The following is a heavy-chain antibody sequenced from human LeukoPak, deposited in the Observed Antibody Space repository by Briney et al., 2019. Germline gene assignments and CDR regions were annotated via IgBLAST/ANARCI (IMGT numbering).Heavy chain of an antibody. Sequence: SETLSLTCTVSGGSISSYYWSWTRQPPGKGLEWIGYIYYSGSTNYNPSLKSRVTISVDTSKNQFSLKLSSVTAADTAVYYCARLRFGEFSFYFDYWGQGTLVTVSS. V-gene: IGHV4-59*01. CDR3: ARLRFGEFSFYFDY. CDR1: GGSISSYY. D-gene: IGHD3-10*01. J-gene: IGHJ4*02. CDR2: IYYSGST.